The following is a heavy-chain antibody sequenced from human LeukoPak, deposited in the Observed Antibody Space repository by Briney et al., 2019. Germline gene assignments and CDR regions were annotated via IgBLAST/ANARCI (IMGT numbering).Heavy chain of an antibody. Sequence: ASVKVSCKASGYTFTSYGISWVRQAPGQGLEWMGWISAYNGNTNYAQKLQGRVTMTTDTSTSTAYMELRSLRCDDTAVYYCARGHYDFWSGYYNDYWGQGTLVTVSS. J-gene: IGHJ4*02. V-gene: IGHV1-18*01. D-gene: IGHD3-3*01. CDR3: ARGHYDFWSGYYNDY. CDR1: GYTFTSYG. CDR2: ISAYNGNT.